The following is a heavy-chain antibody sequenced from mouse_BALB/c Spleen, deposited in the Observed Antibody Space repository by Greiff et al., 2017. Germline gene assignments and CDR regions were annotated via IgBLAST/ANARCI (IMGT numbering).Heavy chain of an antibody. V-gene: IGHV3-2*02. Sequence: EVKLQESGPGLVKPSQSLSLTCTVTGYSITSDYAWNWIRQFPGNKLEWMGYISYSGSTSYNPSLKSRISITRDTSKNQFFLQLNSVTTEDTATYYCARFYDGYYAWFAYWGQGTLVTVSA. CDR2: ISYSGST. D-gene: IGHD2-3*01. CDR3: ARFYDGYYAWFAY. CDR1: GYSITSDYA. J-gene: IGHJ3*01.